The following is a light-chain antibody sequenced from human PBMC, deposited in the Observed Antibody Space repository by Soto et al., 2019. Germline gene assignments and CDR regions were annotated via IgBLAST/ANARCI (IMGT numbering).Light chain of an antibody. J-gene: IGLJ1*01. CDR3: SSYTSISTLYV. CDR1: NSEVGGYNY. Sequence: QDALSQPASVSGSPGEAITISCTGTNSEVGGYNYVSWYQQHPGKAPELMIYEVSHRPSGVSNRFSGSKSDNTASLTISGLQAEDEADYYCSSYTSISTLYVFGTGTKVTVL. V-gene: IGLV2-14*01. CDR2: EVS.